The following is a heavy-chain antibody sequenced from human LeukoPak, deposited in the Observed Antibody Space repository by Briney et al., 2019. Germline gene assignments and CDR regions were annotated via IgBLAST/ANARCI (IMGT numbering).Heavy chain of an antibody. V-gene: IGHV3-48*02. J-gene: IGHJ3*02. CDR2: ISNSSSTI. CDR1: GFTFSSYS. CDR3: ARDYYYDSSGYYYDAFDI. D-gene: IGHD3-22*01. Sequence: GGSLRLSCAASGFTFSSYSMNWVRQAPGKGLEWVSYISNSSSTIYYADSVKGRFTISRDNAKNSLYLQMNSLRDEDTAVYYCARDYYYDSSGYYYDAFDIWGQGTMVTVSS.